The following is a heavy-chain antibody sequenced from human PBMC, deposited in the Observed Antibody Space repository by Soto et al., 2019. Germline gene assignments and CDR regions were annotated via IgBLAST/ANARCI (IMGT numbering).Heavy chain of an antibody. J-gene: IGHJ5*02. CDR2: IYRDDDK. CDR1: GFSLSSSGVG. CDR3: AHRTGGSFDP. Sequence: SGPTLVNPTQTLTLTCTFSGFSLSSSGVGVGWIRQPPGKALEWLALIYRDDDKRYSPSLKSRLTITKDTSKNQVVLTMTNMYLVDTATYYCAHRTGGSFDPWGQGTLVTVSS. V-gene: IGHV2-5*02. D-gene: IGHD3-10*01.